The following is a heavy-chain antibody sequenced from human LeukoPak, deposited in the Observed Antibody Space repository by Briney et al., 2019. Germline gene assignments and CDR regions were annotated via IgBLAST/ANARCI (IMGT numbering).Heavy chain of an antibody. V-gene: IGHV3-7*01. Sequence: GGSLRLSCAASGFTFSSYWMSWVRQAPGKGLEWVANIKQDGSEKYYVDSVKGRFTISRDNAKNSVYLQMISLRVEDTAVYYCARDRALYDRSGYYYTEDDYWGLGTLVTVSS. CDR2: IKQDGSEK. CDR1: GFTFSSYW. D-gene: IGHD3-22*01. CDR3: ARDRALYDRSGYYYTEDDY. J-gene: IGHJ4*02.